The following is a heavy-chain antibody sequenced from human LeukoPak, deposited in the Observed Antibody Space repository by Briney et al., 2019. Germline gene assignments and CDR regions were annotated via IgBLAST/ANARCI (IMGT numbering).Heavy chain of an antibody. J-gene: IGHJ4*02. CDR1: GFTFSSYW. Sequence: GGSLRLSCAASGFTFSSYWMSWVRQAPGKGLEWVANIKQDGSEKYYVDSVKGRFTISRDNAKNLLYLQMNSLRAEDTAVYYCARGSYYYDSSGYCIFDYWGQGTLVTVSS. V-gene: IGHV3-7*01. CDR3: ARGSYYYDSSGYCIFDY. CDR2: IKQDGSEK. D-gene: IGHD3-22*01.